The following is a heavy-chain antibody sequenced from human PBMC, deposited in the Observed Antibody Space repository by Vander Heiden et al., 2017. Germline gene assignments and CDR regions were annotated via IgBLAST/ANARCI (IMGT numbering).Heavy chain of an antibody. J-gene: IGHJ4*02. CDR2: IYSGGST. V-gene: IGHV3-53*01. CDR3: ARDSSSSWYFDY. CDR1: GFTVSSNY. D-gene: IGHD6-13*01. Sequence: EVQLVESGGGLIQPGGSLRLSCAASGFTVSSNYMGWVRQAPGKGLEWVSVIYSGGSTYYADSVKGRFTISRDNSKNTLYLQMNSLRAEDTAVYYCARDSSSSWYFDYWGQGTLVTVSS.